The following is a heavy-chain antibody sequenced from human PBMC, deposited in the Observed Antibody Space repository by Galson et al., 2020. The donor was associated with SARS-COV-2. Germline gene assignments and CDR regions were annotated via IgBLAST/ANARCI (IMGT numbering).Heavy chain of an antibody. J-gene: IGHJ3*01. CDR3: AKDRFPAGDGDDEAFDV. D-gene: IGHD2-21*01. V-gene: IGHV3-23*01. Sequence: GGSLRLSCAGSGFTFRNYVMSWVRQAPGKGLEWVSAISGSGGVRTSYADSVRGRFTISRDNSKKTPFLQMNSLRAEDTAVYYCAKDRFPAGDGDDEAFDVWGQGTMVTVSS. CDR2: ISGSGGVRT. CDR1: GFTFRNYV.